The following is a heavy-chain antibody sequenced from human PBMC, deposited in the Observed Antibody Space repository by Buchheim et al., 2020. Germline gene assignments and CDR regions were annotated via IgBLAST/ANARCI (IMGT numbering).Heavy chain of an antibody. CDR2: INHSGST. V-gene: IGHV4-34*01. D-gene: IGHD3-10*01. CDR3: ARGLADRSGSYYSYYYYYGMDV. J-gene: IGHJ6*02. Sequence: QVQLQQWGAGLLKPSETLSPTCAVYGGSFSGYYWSWIRQPPRKGLEWIGEINHSGSTNYNPSLKSRVTISVDTSKNQFSLKLSSVTAADTAVYYCARGLADRSGSYYSYYYYYGMDVWGQGTT. CDR1: GGSFSGYY.